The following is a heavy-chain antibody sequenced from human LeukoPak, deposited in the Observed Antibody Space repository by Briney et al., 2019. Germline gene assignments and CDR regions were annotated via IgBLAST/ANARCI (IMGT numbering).Heavy chain of an antibody. CDR3: AKDSGSYPSENYFDY. V-gene: IGHV3-23*01. CDR1: GFTFSSYA. Sequence: GGSLRLSCAASGFTFSSYAMSWVRQAPGKGLEWVPAISGSGGSTYYADSVKGRFTISRDNSKNTLYLQMNSLRAEDTAVYYCAKDSGSYPSENYFDYWGQGTLATVSS. J-gene: IGHJ4*02. D-gene: IGHD1-26*01. CDR2: ISGSGGST.